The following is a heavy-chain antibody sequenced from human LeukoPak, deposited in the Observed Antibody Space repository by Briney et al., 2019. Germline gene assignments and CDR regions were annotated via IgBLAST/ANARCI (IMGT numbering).Heavy chain of an antibody. Sequence: GESLKISCKASGYTFTTYWIGWVRQMPGKGLEYVGIIYPGDSDTRYSPSFHGQVTISADKSISTAYLQWSSLKASDTAIYYCARHRKDVGFDYWGQGILVTASS. J-gene: IGHJ4*02. D-gene: IGHD1-26*01. CDR3: ARHRKDVGFDY. CDR2: IYPGDSDT. V-gene: IGHV5-51*01. CDR1: GYTFTTYW.